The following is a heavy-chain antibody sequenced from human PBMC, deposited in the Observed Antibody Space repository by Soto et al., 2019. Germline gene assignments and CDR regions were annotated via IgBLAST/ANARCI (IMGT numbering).Heavy chain of an antibody. Sequence: PSETLSLTCSVSGDSISSVAHYWAWIRQPPGKGLEWIGNIYYTGSTYYNPSLKSRVTMSIDTSKNHFSLNLTSTTAVDTAVYYCAKDSEEMAKTNFDYWGQGTLVTVSS. CDR2: IYYTGST. CDR1: GDSISSVAHY. CDR3: AKDSEEMAKTNFDY. D-gene: IGHD5-12*01. J-gene: IGHJ4*02. V-gene: IGHV4-39*07.